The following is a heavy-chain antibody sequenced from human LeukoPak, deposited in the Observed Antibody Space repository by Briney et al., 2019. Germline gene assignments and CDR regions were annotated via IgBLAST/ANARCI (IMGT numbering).Heavy chain of an antibody. V-gene: IGHV1-69*13. CDR1: GGTFSSYA. D-gene: IGHD6-6*01. J-gene: IGHJ5*02. CDR3: ARGGSSSSAWFDP. CDR2: IIPIFGTA. Sequence: GASVKVSCKASGGTFSSYAISWVRQAPGQGLEWMGGIIPIFGTANYAQKFQGRVTITADESTSTAYMELSSLRSEDTAVYYCARGGSSSSAWFDPWGQGTLVTVSS.